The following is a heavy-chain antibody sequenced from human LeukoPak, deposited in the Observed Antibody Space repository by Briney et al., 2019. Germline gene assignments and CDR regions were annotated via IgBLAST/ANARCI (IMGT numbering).Heavy chain of an antibody. D-gene: IGHD3-10*01. CDR1: GGTFSSYA. CDR3: ARTFVTYYYGSGSYYYFDY. J-gene: IGHJ4*02. V-gene: IGHV1-69*01. CDR2: IIPIFGTA. Sequence: SVKVSCKASGGTFSSYAISWARQAPGQGLEWMGGIIPIFGTANYAQKFRGRVTITADESTSTAYMELSSLRSEDTAVYYCARTFVTYYYGSGSYYYFDYWGQGTLVTVSS.